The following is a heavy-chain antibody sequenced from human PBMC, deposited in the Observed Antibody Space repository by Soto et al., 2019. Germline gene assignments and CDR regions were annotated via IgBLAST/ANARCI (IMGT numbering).Heavy chain of an antibody. J-gene: IGHJ6*02. V-gene: IGHV3-74*01. CDR1: GSTFSSYW. CDR3: AREMTAVTLRRYYYYYGMDV. Sequence: GGSLRLSCAASGSTFSSYWMHWVRQAPGKGLVWVSRINSDGSSTSYADSVKGRFTISRDNAKNTLYLQMNSLRAEDTAVYYCAREMTAVTLRRYYYYYGMDVWGQGTTVTVSS. CDR2: INSDGSST. D-gene: IGHD4-4*01.